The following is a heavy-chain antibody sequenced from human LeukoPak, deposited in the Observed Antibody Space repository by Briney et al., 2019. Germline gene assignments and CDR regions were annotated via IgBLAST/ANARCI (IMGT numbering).Heavy chain of an antibody. V-gene: IGHV4-59*08. D-gene: IGHD2-8*02. CDR2: VHSSGRT. J-gene: IGHJ4*01. Sequence: SETLSLTCTVSGGSINNFYWSWIRQSPGKGLEWIGYVHSSGRTDYNPSLSSRVSMSADTSKSQLSLRLTSVTAADTAVYFCARHDEECPGEYCFLLSFDYWGPGSLVTVSS. CDR1: GGSINNFY. CDR3: ARHDEECPGEYCFLLSFDY.